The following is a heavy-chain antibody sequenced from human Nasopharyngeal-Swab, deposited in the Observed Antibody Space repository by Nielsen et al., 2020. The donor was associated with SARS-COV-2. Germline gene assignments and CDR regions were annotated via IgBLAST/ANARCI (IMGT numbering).Heavy chain of an antibody. CDR3: TKGRADYSNPSFDN. D-gene: IGHD4-11*01. CDR2: ITWNSGV. CDR1: GFTYDDYA. J-gene: IGHJ4*02. V-gene: IGHV3-9*01. Sequence: GGSLRLSCVASGFTYDDYAMHWVRQAPGKGLEWVSGITWNSGVAYTDSVKGRFTISRDNARNSLYLQMNSLRTEDTAFYHCTKGRADYSNPSFDNWGQGTLVTVSS.